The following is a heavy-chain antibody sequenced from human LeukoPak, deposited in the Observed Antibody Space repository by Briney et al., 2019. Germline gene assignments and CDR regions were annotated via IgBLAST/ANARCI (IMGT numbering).Heavy chain of an antibody. CDR2: IYTSGST. J-gene: IGHJ4*02. D-gene: IGHD3-9*01. V-gene: IGHV4-4*07. Sequence: SETLSLTCTVSGGSISSYYWSWIRQPAGKGLGWIGRIYTSGSTNYNPSLKSRVTMSVDTSKNQFSLKLSSVTAADTAVYYCARGLFDWLPFDYWGQGTLVTVPS. CDR3: ARGLFDWLPFDY. CDR1: GGSISSYY.